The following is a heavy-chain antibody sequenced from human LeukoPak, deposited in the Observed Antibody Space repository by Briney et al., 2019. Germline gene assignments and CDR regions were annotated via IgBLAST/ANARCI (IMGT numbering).Heavy chain of an antibody. CDR3: ARDVPVTTIFGVVPHHRYYFDY. CDR2: IYTSGST. Sequence: SETLSLTCTVSGGSIRSYYWSWIRQPAGKGLEWIGRIYTSGSTNYNPSLKSRVTMSVDTSKNQFSLKLSSVTAADTAVYYCARDVPVTTIFGVVPHHRYYFDYWGQGTLVTVSS. D-gene: IGHD3-3*01. CDR1: GGSIRSYY. V-gene: IGHV4-4*07. J-gene: IGHJ4*02.